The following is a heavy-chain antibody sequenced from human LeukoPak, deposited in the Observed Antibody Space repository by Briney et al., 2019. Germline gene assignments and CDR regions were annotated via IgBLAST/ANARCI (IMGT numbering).Heavy chain of an antibody. CDR3: ARDSRLYYYDSSGYGNGMDV. J-gene: IGHJ6*02. CDR1: GFTFGDYY. V-gene: IGHV3-11*01. Sequence: GGSLRLSCAASGFTFGDYYMSWIRQAPGKGLEWVSYISSSGSTIYYADSVKGRFTISRDNAKNSLYLQMNSLRAEDTAVYYCARDSRLYYYDSSGYGNGMDVWGQGTTVTVSS. CDR2: ISSSGSTI. D-gene: IGHD3-22*01.